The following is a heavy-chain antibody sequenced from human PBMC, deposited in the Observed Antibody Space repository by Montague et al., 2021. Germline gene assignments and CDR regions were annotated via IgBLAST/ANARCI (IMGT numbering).Heavy chain of an antibody. D-gene: IGHD6-19*01. CDR3: AREVPYSSGWYHDS. CDR1: GFTVSSNY. J-gene: IGHJ4*02. CDR2: IYTGDMT. Sequence: SLRLSCAVSGFTVSSNYMSWVRQAPGKGLEWVSVIYTGDMTYYADSVMGRFTISRDNSKNTLHLQMNSLRVEDTAVYYCAREVPYSSGWYHDSWGQGTLVIVSS. V-gene: IGHV3-53*01.